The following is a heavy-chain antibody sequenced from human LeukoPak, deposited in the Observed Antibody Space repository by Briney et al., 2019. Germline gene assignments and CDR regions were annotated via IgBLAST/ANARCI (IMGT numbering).Heavy chain of an antibody. Sequence: GGSLRLSCAASGFTFSSYSMNWVRQAPGKGLEWVSSISSSSSYIYYAGSVKGRFTISRDNAKNSLYLQMNSLRAEDTAVYYCARDWRNKYSNSWSRGEWYFDLWGRGTLVTVSS. CDR1: GFTFSSYS. J-gene: IGHJ2*01. D-gene: IGHD6-13*01. V-gene: IGHV3-21*01. CDR3: ARDWRNKYSNSWSRGEWYFDL. CDR2: ISSSSSYI.